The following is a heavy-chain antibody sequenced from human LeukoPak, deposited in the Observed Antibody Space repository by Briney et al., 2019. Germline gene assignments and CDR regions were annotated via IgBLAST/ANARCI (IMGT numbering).Heavy chain of an antibody. CDR3: ARGSFWSGLPNYFDY. D-gene: IGHD3-3*01. CDR2: IIPIFGTA. V-gene: IGHV1-69*06. J-gene: IGHJ4*02. CDR1: GGTFSSYA. Sequence: GASVKVSCKASGGTFSSYAISWVRQAPGQGLEWMGGIIPIFGTANYAQEFQGRVTITADKSTSTAYMELSSLRSEDTAVYYCARGSFWSGLPNYFDYWGQGTLVTVSS.